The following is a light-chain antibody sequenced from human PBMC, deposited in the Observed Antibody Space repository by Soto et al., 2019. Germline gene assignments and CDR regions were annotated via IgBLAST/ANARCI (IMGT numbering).Light chain of an antibody. J-gene: IGKJ5*01. V-gene: IGKV1-13*02. CDR3: HQFNGDPS. CDR2: DAS. Sequence: AIQLTQSPSSLSASVGDRVIITCRASQGVGRALAWYQQKPGKSPKLLIYDASILETGAPARFSGSGSGTDFTLTISTLQPDDFATYYCHQFNGDPSFGQGTRLDIK. CDR1: QGVGRA.